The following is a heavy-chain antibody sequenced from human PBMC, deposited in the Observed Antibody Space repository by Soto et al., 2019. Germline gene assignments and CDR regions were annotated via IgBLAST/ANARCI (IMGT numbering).Heavy chain of an antibody. CDR3: AKWVVDYYDSSGLRY. Sequence: ELKLLESGGGLVQPGGSLRLSCAASGFNFSSYAMRWVRQAPGQGLEWVSAISGSGGSTYYADSVKGRFTISRYNSKNTLYLQMNSLRAEDTAVYYCAKWVVDYYDSSGLRYWGQGQLVTVSS. CDR1: GFNFSSYA. D-gene: IGHD3-22*01. V-gene: IGHV3-23*01. J-gene: IGHJ4*02. CDR2: ISGSGGST.